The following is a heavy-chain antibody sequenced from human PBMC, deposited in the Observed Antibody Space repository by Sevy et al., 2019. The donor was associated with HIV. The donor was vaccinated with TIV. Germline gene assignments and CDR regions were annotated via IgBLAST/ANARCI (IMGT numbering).Heavy chain of an antibody. CDR2: ISSSGSTI. Sequence: GGSLRLSCAASGFTFSSYEMDWVRQAPGKGLEWVSYISSSGSTIYYADSVKGRFTISRDNAKNSLYLQMNSLRAEDTAVYYCARDDRGYSGYDRGNFDYWGQGTLVTVSS. CDR1: GFTFSSYE. D-gene: IGHD5-12*01. CDR3: ARDDRGYSGYDRGNFDY. V-gene: IGHV3-48*03. J-gene: IGHJ4*02.